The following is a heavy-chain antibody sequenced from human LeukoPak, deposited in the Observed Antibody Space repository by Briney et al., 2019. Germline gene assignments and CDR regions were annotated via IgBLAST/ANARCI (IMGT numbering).Heavy chain of an antibody. V-gene: IGHV4-59*01. CDR3: ARHFGSGSKKYYFDY. CDR1: GGSFSGYY. Sequence: SETLSLTCAVYGGSFSGYYWSWIRQPPGKGLEWIGYIYYSGTTNYNPSLESRVTISVDTSKNQFSLKLTSVTAADTAVYYCARHFGSGSKKYYFDYWGQGTLVTVSS. J-gene: IGHJ4*02. CDR2: IYYSGTT. D-gene: IGHD3-10*01.